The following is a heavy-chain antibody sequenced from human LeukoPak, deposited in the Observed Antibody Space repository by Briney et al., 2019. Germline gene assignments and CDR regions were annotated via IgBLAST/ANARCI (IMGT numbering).Heavy chain of an antibody. Sequence: GGSLRLSCAASGFTFSSYSMNWVRQAPGKGLEYVSGITHSGDNINYADSVKGRFTISRDNSKNTLYLQMSSLRGEDTAVYYCVKRSTSAWVGDYRGRGTLVTVSS. D-gene: IGHD6-19*01. CDR3: VKRSTSAWVGDY. V-gene: IGHV3-64D*06. CDR1: GFTFSSYS. CDR2: ITHSGDNI. J-gene: IGHJ4*02.